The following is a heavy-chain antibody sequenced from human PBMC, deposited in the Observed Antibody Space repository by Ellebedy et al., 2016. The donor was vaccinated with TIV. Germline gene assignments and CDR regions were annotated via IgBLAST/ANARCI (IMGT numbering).Heavy chain of an antibody. CDR3: AREAYCGSDCYGPPEY. CDR2: IYDNGYT. Sequence: MPSETLSLTCTVSGGSLSIYYWSRIRQPPGKGLEWIGYIYDNGYTNYSPSLKSRVTISVDTSTNQFSLKVRSVTAADTAGYYCAREAYCGSDCYGPPEYWGPGTLVTVSS. CDR1: GGSLSIYY. J-gene: IGHJ4*02. V-gene: IGHV4-59*01. D-gene: IGHD2-21*02.